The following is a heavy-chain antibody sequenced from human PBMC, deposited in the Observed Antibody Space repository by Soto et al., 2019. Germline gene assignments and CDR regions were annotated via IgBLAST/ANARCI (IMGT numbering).Heavy chain of an antibody. Sequence: ASVKVSCKASGYTFTSYAMHWLRQAPGQRLEWMGWINAGNGNTKYSQKFQGRVTITRDTSASTAYMEVSSLRSEDTAVYYCPRVLFADPIAAAGILGSWGHGALVTVSS. CDR3: PRVLFADPIAAAGILGS. CDR2: INAGNGNT. CDR1: GYTFTSYA. J-gene: IGHJ5*01. V-gene: IGHV1-3*01. D-gene: IGHD6-13*01.